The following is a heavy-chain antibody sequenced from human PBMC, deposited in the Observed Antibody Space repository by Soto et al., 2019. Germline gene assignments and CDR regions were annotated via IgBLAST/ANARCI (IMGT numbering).Heavy chain of an antibody. D-gene: IGHD3-22*01. V-gene: IGHV4-59*12. CDR2: IYSSGAT. CDR1: GGAIIRYD. CDR3: ARGRRMIVVVINTRGFDP. Sequence: SETLSLTCTVSGGAIIRYDWSWIRQAPWKKLEWIGYIYSSGATNYNPSLKSRVTMSRDTSKNQFSLKLSSVTAADTAVYYCARGRRMIVVVINTRGFDPWGQGTLVTVS. J-gene: IGHJ5*02.